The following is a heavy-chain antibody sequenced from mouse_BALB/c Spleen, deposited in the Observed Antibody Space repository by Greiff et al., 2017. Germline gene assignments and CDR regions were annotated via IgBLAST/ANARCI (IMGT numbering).Heavy chain of an antibody. D-gene: IGHD1-1*01. CDR1: GYTFTSYW. CDR2: IFPGTGTT. Sequence: QVQLQQSGAELVKPGASVKLSCKTSGYTFTSYWIQWVKQRPGQGLGWIGEIFPGTGTTYYNEKFKGKATLTIDTSSSTAYMQLSSLTSEDSAVYFCARGNYYYGSSFYAMDYWGQGTSVTVSS. CDR3: ARGNYYYGSSFYAMDY. J-gene: IGHJ4*01. V-gene: IGHV1S132*01.